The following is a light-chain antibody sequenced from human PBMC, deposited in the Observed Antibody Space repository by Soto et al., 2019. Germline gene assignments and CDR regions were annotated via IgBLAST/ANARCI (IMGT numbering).Light chain of an antibody. J-gene: IGKJ1*01. V-gene: IGKV3-15*01. CDR1: QSVSSN. Sequence: EIVMTQSPATLSVSPGERATLSCRASQSVSSNLAWYQQKPGQAPRLLIYGASTRATGIPARFSGSGSGTEFTLNISRLSSEDFAVYYCQQYNNCPSTFGQGTKVDIK. CDR3: QQYNNCPST. CDR2: GAS.